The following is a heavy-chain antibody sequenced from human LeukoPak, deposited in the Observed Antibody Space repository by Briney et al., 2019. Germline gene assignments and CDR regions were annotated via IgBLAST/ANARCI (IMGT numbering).Heavy chain of an antibody. CDR3: AREGAFGYSSPMDI. V-gene: IGHV4-4*07. D-gene: IGHD6-13*01. Sequence: SETLSLTCTVSGGSISSYYWSWIRQPAGQGLEWIGRIYTSGSTNYNPSLKSRVTMSVDTSKNQFSLKLSSVTAADTAVYYCAREGAFGYSSPMDIWGQGTMVTVSS. J-gene: IGHJ3*02. CDR2: IYTSGST. CDR1: GGSISSYY.